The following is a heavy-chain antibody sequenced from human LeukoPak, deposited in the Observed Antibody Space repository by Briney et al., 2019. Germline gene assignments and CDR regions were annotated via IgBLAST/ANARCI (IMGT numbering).Heavy chain of an antibody. CDR2: VYNNRRTSSGST. CDR1: GGSITSSY. J-gene: IGHJ5*02. CDR3: ARHQRLAWFDP. Sequence: SETLSLTCTVSGGSITSSYWSWIRQPPGKGLEWIGYVYNNRRTSSGSTNNSPSLKSRVTISVDTSKNQFSLNLSSVTAADTAVYYCARHQRLAWFDPWGQGTLVTVSS. D-gene: IGHD6-25*01. V-gene: IGHV4-59*08.